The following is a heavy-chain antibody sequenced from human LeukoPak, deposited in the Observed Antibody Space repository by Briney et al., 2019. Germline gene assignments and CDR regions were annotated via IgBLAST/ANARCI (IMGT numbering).Heavy chain of an antibody. D-gene: IGHD2-8*01. CDR2: ISSSSYI. Sequence: GGSLRLSCAASGFIFSSYSINWVRQAPGKGLEWVSFISSSSYIYYADSVKGGFTISRDNAKNSLYLQMNSLRAEDTAVYYCARDRDMVLPPAGLDVWGRGATVTVSS. CDR3: ARDRDMVLPPAGLDV. J-gene: IGHJ6*04. CDR1: GFIFSSYS. V-gene: IGHV3-21*01.